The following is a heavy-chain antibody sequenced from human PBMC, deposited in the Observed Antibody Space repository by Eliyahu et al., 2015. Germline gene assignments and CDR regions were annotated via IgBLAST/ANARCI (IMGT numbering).Heavy chain of an antibody. CDR3: ARGKFPGGGSXLTDY. D-gene: IGHD3-16*01. V-gene: IGHV3-33*01. CDR2: IWDDGSDQ. J-gene: IGHJ4*02. Sequence: VVQPGRSLRLXCXASGFTFXNYGMHWVRQALGKGVEWMTIIWDDGSDQHYADSVKGRFTISRDNSKNTLYLQINSLRVEDTAIYYCARGKFPGGGSXLTDYWGQGTLVTVSS. CDR1: GFTFXNYG.